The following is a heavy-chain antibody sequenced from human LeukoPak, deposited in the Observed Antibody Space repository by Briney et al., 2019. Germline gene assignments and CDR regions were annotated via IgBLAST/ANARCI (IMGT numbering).Heavy chain of an antibody. CDR1: GFTFSPYW. V-gene: IGHV3-74*03. J-gene: IGHJ4*02. CDR2: IKSDGRAT. CDR3: AREWGRGSIGGDC. Sequence: PGGSLTLSCAASGFTFSPYWMHWVRQAPGEGLVWVSRIKSDGRATTYAVFVKGRFTVSRDNAKNTVYLQMSILRVEDTGMYFCAREWGRGSIGGDCWGQGTLVTVSS. D-gene: IGHD3-10*01.